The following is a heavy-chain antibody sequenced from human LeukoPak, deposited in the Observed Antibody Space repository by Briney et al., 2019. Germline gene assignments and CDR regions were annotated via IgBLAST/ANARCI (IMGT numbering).Heavy chain of an antibody. CDR1: GGSFSGYY. V-gene: IGHV4-34*01. D-gene: IGHD2/OR15-2a*01. CDR3: ARTVSPLFPSHEDNYYYYMDV. CDR2: INHSGST. J-gene: IGHJ6*03. Sequence: PSETLSLTCTVYGGSFSGYYWSWIRQPPGKGLEWIGEINHSGSTNYNPSLKSRVTISVDTSKNQFSLKLSSVTAADTAVYYCARTVSPLFPSHEDNYYYYMDVWGKGTTVTVSS.